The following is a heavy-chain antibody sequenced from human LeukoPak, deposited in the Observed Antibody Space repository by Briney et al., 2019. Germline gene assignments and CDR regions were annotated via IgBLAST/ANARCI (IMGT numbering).Heavy chain of an antibody. CDR3: AREIQYPTMDV. V-gene: IGHV3-21*01. J-gene: IGHJ6*03. CDR1: GFTFSTYS. CDR2: ISSSSSYI. D-gene: IGHD4-11*01. Sequence: GGSLRLSCAASGFTFSTYSMNWVRQAPGKGLEWVPSISSSSSYIYYADSVKGRFTISRDNAKNSLYLQMNSLRAEDTAVYYCAREIQYPTMDVWGKGTTVTVSS.